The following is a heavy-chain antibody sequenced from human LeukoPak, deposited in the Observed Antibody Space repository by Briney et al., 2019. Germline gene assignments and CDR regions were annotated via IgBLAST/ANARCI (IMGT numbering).Heavy chain of an antibody. J-gene: IGHJ4*02. CDR1: GFTFSSYW. CDR2: INSDGSST. D-gene: IGHD2-2*01. Sequence: GGSLRLSCAASGFTFSSYWMHWVRQAPGKGLVWVSRINSDGSSTSYADSVKGRFTISRDNAKDTLYLQMNSLRAEDTAVYYCARAAPSTSCYDYWGQGTLVTVSS. V-gene: IGHV3-74*01. CDR3: ARAAPSTSCYDY.